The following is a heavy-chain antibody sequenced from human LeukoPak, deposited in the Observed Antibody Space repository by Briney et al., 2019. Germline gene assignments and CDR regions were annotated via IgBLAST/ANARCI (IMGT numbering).Heavy chain of an antibody. J-gene: IGHJ4*02. D-gene: IGHD3-22*01. CDR2: ISVSGGST. Sequence: PGGSLRLSCAASQFTFSSYAMSWVRQAPGKGLEWVSAISVSGGSTYYADSVKGRFTISRDNSKNTLYLQMGSLRAEDMAVYYCARADYDSGGYYADYWGQGTLVTVSS. CDR1: QFTFSSYA. CDR3: ARADYDSGGYYADY. V-gene: IGHV3-23*01.